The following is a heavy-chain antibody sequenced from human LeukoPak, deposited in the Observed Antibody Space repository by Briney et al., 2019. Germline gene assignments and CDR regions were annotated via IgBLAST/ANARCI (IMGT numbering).Heavy chain of an antibody. J-gene: IGHJ6*03. D-gene: IGHD2-2*01. V-gene: IGHV4-59*08. Sequence: PSETLSLTCTVSGGSISSYYWSWIRQPPGKRLEWIGYIYYSGSTNYNPSLKSRVTISVDTSKNQFSLKLSSVTAADTAVYYCARRIVVVPAAMHNYYYYMDVWGKGTTVTVSS. CDR3: ARRIVVVPAAMHNYYYYMDV. CDR2: IYYSGST. CDR1: GGSISSYY.